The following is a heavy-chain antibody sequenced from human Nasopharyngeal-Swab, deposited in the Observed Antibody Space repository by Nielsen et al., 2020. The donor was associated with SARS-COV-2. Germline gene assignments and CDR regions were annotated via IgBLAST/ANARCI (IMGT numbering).Heavy chain of an antibody. J-gene: IGHJ6*03. CDR2: IYYSGST. V-gene: IGHV4-39*01. CDR1: GGSISSSSYY. Sequence: SETLSLTCTVSGGSISSSSYYWSWIRQHPGKGLEWIGYIYYSGSTYYNPSLKSRVTISVDTSKNQFSLKLSSVTAADTAVYYCARHKYCSSTSCYFRREKASYYYMDVWGKGTTVTVSS. CDR3: ARHKYCSSTSCYFRREKASYYYMDV. D-gene: IGHD2-2*01.